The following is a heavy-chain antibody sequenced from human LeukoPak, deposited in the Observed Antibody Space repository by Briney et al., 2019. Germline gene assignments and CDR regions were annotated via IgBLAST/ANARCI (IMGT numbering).Heavy chain of an antibody. CDR3: ARDSYYGSGSYYN. Sequence: GGSLRLSCAASGFTFSSYWMSWVRQASGKGLEWVANIKQDGSEKYYVDSVKGRFTISRDNAENSLYLQMNSLRAEDTAVYYCARDSYYGSGSYYNWGKGTLVTVSS. J-gene: IGHJ4*02. CDR2: IKQDGSEK. D-gene: IGHD3-10*01. CDR1: GFTFSSYW. V-gene: IGHV3-7*01.